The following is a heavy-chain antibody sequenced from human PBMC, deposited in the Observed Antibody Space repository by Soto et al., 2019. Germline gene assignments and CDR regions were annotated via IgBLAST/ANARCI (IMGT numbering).Heavy chain of an antibody. CDR1: GGSISSRGYY. CDR2: IYYSGST. CDR3: ARAWYSKGYWIDL. Sequence: SETLSLTCTVSGGSISSRGYYWGWIRQPPGKGLEWIGTIYYSGSTYYNPSLKSRVTISVDTPKNQFSLKLSSVTAADTAVYYCARAWYSKGYWIDLSGQGTLVTVSS. J-gene: IGHJ5*02. V-gene: IGHV4-39*07. D-gene: IGHD4-4*01.